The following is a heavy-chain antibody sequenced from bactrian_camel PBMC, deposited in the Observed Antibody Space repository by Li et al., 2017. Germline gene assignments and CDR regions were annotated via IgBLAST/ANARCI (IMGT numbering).Heavy chain of an antibody. J-gene: IGHJ4*01. CDR1: GFTFRSTY. CDR2: INSDGSNT. V-gene: IGHV3-2*01. CDR3: ATSGMDWVLGFAH. D-gene: IGHD1*01. Sequence: VQLVESGGGLVQPGGSLRLSCAASGFTFRSTYMRWVRQAPGKTLEWVSSINSDGSNTYYADSVKGRFTISRDNAKNTVYLQMDSLKSEDTALYYCATSGMDWVLGFAHWGQGTQVTVS.